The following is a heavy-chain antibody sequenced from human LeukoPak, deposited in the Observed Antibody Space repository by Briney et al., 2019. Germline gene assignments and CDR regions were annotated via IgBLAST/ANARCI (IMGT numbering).Heavy chain of an antibody. D-gene: IGHD6-25*01. Sequence: PGGSLRLSCAASGFTFSSYSMNWVRQAPGKGLEWVSSISSSSSYIYYADSVKGRFTISRDNAKNSLYLQMNSLRAEDTAVYYCARDRRVERQDRYYYYYMDVWGKGTTVTVSS. J-gene: IGHJ6*03. V-gene: IGHV3-21*01. CDR2: ISSSSSYI. CDR3: ARDRRVERQDRYYYYYMDV. CDR1: GFTFSSYS.